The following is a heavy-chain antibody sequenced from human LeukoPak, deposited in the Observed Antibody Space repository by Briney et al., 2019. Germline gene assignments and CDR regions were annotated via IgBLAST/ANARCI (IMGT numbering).Heavy chain of an antibody. V-gene: IGHV4-39*07. CDR1: GGSISSSSYY. J-gene: IGHJ4*02. CDR3: ARTRGYSSSSAPAH. Sequence: SETLSLTCTVSGGSISSSSYYWGWIRQPPGKGLEWIGSIYYSGSTYYNPSLKSRVTISVDTSKNQFSLKLSSVTAADTAVYYCARTRGYSSSSAPAHWGQGTLVTVSS. CDR2: IYYSGST. D-gene: IGHD6-6*01.